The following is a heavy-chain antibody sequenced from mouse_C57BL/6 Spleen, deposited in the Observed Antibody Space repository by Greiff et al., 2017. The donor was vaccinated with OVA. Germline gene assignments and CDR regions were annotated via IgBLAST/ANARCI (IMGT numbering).Heavy chain of an antibody. Sequence: EVKLQESGPGLVKPSQSLSLTCSVPGYSITSGYYWNWIRQFPGNKLEWMGYISYDGSNNYNPSLKNRISITRDTSKNQFFLKLNSVTTEDTATYYCARRAMDYWGQGTSVTVSS. CDR3: ARRAMDY. CDR1: GYSITSGYY. V-gene: IGHV3-6*01. J-gene: IGHJ4*01. CDR2: ISYDGSN.